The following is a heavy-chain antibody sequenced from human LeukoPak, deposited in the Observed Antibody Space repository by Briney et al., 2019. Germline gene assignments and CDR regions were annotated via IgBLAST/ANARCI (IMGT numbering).Heavy chain of an antibody. CDR1: GFTFSSYS. CDR2: ISSSSSYI. Sequence: GGSLRLSCAASGFTFSSYSMNWVRQAPGKGLERVSSISSSSSYIYYADSVKGRFTISRDNAKNSLYLQMNSLRAEDTAVYYCARGRHYYDSSGYLDYFDYWGQGTLVTVSS. V-gene: IGHV3-21*01. CDR3: ARGRHYYDSSGYLDYFDY. D-gene: IGHD3-22*01. J-gene: IGHJ4*02.